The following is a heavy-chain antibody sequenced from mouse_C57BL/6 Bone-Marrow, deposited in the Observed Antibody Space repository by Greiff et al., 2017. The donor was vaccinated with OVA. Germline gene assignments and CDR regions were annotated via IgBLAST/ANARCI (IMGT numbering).Heavy chain of an antibody. J-gene: IGHJ4*01. D-gene: IGHD1-1*01. Sequence: QVQLQQSGAELVKPGASVKMSCKASGYTFTSYWITWVKQRPGQGLEWIGDIYPGSGSTNYNEKFKSKATLTVDTSSSTAYMQLSSLTSEDSAVYYCVAVVATDYYAMDYWGQGTSVTVSS. CDR1: GYTFTSYW. CDR2: IYPGSGST. CDR3: VAVVATDYYAMDY. V-gene: IGHV1-55*01.